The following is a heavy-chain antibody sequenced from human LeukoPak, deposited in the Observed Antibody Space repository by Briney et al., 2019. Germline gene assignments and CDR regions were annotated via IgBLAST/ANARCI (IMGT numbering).Heavy chain of an antibody. J-gene: IGHJ4*02. CDR3: VRPGQSNWCVYFNY. V-gene: IGHV4-4*08. D-gene: IGHD2-8*01. Sequence: LERIGYIHTSGSTNYNPSLKSRVTMSVDTSKNQFSLRLRSVTAADTAVYYCVRPGQSNWCVYFNYRGQGTVVTGSS. CDR2: IHTSGST.